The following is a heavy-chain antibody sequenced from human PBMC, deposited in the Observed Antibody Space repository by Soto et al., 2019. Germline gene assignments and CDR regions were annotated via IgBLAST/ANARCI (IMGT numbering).Heavy chain of an antibody. CDR1: GFTFSIYC. D-gene: IGHD4-4*01. V-gene: IGHV3-7*01. J-gene: IGHJ5*02. Sequence: LRLSCAASGFTFSIYCMSWVRQAPGKGLEWVANIKQDGSEKYYVDSVKGRFTISRDNAKNSLYLQMNSLRAEDTAVYYCARDTVPGLFPNNWFDPWGQGTLVTVSS. CDR2: IKQDGSEK. CDR3: ARDTVPGLFPNNWFDP.